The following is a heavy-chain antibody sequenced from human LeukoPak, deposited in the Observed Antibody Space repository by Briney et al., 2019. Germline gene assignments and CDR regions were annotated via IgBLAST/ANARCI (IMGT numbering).Heavy chain of an antibody. V-gene: IGHV1-69*13. CDR2: IIPIFGTA. CDR3: ARDRGVATMTHFDY. J-gene: IGHJ4*02. CDR1: GGTFSSYA. Sequence: SVKVSCKASGGTFSSYAISWVRQAPGQGLEWMGGIIPIFGTANYAQKFQGRVTITADESTSTAYMELSSLRSEDTAVYDCARDRGVATMTHFDYWGQGTLVTVSS. D-gene: IGHD5-12*01.